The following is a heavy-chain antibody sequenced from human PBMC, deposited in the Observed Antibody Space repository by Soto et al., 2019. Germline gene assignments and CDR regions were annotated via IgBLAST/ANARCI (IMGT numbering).Heavy chain of an antibody. J-gene: IGHJ4*02. D-gene: IGHD3-22*01. CDR3: AKAGSSYYYDSSGRAFDY. V-gene: IGHV3-23*01. Sequence: HPGGSLRLSCAASGFTFSRYAMSWVRQAPGKELEWVSAISGSGGSTYYADSVKGRFTISRDNSKNTLYLQMNSLRAEDTAVYYCAKAGSSYYYDSSGRAFDYWGQGTLVTVSS. CDR2: ISGSGGST. CDR1: GFTFSRYA.